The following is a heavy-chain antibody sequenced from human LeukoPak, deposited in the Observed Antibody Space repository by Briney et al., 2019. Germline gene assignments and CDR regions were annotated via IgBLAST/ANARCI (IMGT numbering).Heavy chain of an antibody. V-gene: IGHV1-24*01. Sequence: ASVKVSCKVSGYSITGLSTHWVRQAPGKGLEWMGGFDPGSGEIIYEQKFQDRVTMAEDTSTDTAYMELSSLRSEDTALYYCATGTHYDLLPFWGQGTLVTVSS. CDR3: ATGTHYDLLPF. D-gene: IGHD3-9*01. CDR2: FDPGSGEI. J-gene: IGHJ4*02. CDR1: GYSITGLS.